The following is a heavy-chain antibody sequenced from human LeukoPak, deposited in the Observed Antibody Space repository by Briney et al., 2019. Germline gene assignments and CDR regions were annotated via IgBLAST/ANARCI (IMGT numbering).Heavy chain of an antibody. CDR2: ITFSGGT. V-gene: IGHV4-59*01. CDR3: ARDSVYATNWYDP. J-gene: IGHJ5*02. CDR1: GGSISSSN. Sequence: SETLSLICTVSGGSISSSNWNWLRQAPGKGLEWIGYITFSGGTNYNPSLGSRVTISLDMSKNQFSLTLTSVTAADTAIYYCARDSVYATNWYDPWGQGTLVTVSS. D-gene: IGHD2-8*01.